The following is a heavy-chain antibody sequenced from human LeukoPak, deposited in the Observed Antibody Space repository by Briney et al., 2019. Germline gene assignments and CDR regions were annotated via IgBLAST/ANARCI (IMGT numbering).Heavy chain of an antibody. CDR2: MNPNSGNT. V-gene: IGHV1-8*03. CDR1: GGTLSSYA. CDR3: ARGLVGATDFDY. D-gene: IGHD1-26*01. J-gene: IGHJ4*02. Sequence: GASVKVSCKASGGTLSSYAISWVRQAPGQGLEWMGWMNPNSGNTGYAQKFQGRVTITRNTSISTAYMELSSLRSEDTAVYYCARGLVGATDFDYWGQGTLVTVSS.